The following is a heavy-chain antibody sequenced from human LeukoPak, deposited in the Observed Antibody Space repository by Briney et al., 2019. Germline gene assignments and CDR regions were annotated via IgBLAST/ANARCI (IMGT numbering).Heavy chain of an antibody. D-gene: IGHD3-10*01. CDR2: IYYSGST. CDR3: ARGVIITMDP. CDR1: GGSISSYY. Sequence: SETLSLTCTVSGGSISSYYWSWIRQPRGKGLEWIAYIYYSGSTNYNPSLKSRVTISVDTSKNQFSLKLSSVTAADTAVYYCARGVIITMDPWGQGTLVTVSS. J-gene: IGHJ5*02. V-gene: IGHV4-59*12.